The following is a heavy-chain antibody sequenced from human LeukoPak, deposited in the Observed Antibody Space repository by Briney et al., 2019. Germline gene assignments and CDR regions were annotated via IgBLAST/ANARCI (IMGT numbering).Heavy chain of an antibody. CDR3: ARVNMLYFDY. J-gene: IGHJ4*02. Sequence: PSETLSLTCTVSGGSISSGGYYWSWIRQPPGKGLEWIGYIYHSGSTYYNPSLKSRVTISVDRSKNQFSLKLSSVTAADTAVYYCARVNMLYFDYWGQGTLVTVSS. CDR2: IYHSGST. V-gene: IGHV4-30-2*01. D-gene: IGHD2-8*01. CDR1: GGSISSGGYY.